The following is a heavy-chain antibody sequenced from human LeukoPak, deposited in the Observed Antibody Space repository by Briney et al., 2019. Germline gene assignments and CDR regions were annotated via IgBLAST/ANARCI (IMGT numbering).Heavy chain of an antibody. V-gene: IGHV3-11*01. CDR3: ARVGLDNTGWHISWFEP. CDR2: ITTNGAST. J-gene: IGHJ5*02. Sequence: LSLTCTVSGGSISSYYWSWIRQAPGKGLEWISYITTNGASTYYATSVKGRFTISRDNAQNSLFLQMNSLRAEDTAIYYCARVGLDNTGWHISWFEPWGQGTLVTVSS. D-gene: IGHD3-9*01. CDR1: GGSISSYY.